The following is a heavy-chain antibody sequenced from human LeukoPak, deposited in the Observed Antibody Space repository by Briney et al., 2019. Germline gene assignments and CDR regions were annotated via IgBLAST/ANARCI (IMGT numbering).Heavy chain of an antibody. CDR1: GGSFSGYY. CDR3: ARVRDTYYYDRSGQQFDY. V-gene: IGHV4-34*01. J-gene: IGHJ4*02. D-gene: IGHD3-22*01. Sequence: SETLSLTCAVYGGSFSGYYWSWIRQPPGKGLEWIGEINHSGSTNYNPSLKSRVTISVDTSKNQFSLKLSSVTAADTAVYYCARVRDTYYYDRSGQQFDYWGQGTLVTVSS. CDR2: INHSGST.